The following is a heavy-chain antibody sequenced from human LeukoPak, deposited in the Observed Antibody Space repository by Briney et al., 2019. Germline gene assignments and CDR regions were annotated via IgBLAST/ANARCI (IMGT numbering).Heavy chain of an antibody. CDR3: ARATTMVRGVIITNWFDP. CDR1: GYTFTSYG. D-gene: IGHD3-10*01. Sequence: GASVKVSCKASGYTFTSYGISWGRQAPGQGLEWMGWISAYNGNTNYAQKLQGRVTMTTDTSTSTAYMELRSLRSDDTAVYYCARATTMVRGVIITNWFDPWGQGTLVTVSS. V-gene: IGHV1-18*01. CDR2: ISAYNGNT. J-gene: IGHJ5*02.